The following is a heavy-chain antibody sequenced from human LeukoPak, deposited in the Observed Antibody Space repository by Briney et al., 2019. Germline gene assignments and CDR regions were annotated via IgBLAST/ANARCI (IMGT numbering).Heavy chain of an antibody. Sequence: SETLSLTCTVSGGSISSYYWSWIRQPAGKGLEWIGRIYTSGSTNYNPSLKSRVTISVDTSKNQFALKLRSVTAADTAVYYCARGPQLTFGSYYYYYYMDVWGKGTTVTISS. D-gene: IGHD3-16*01. CDR3: ARGPQLTFGSYYYYYYMDV. V-gene: IGHV4-4*07. CDR2: IYTSGST. J-gene: IGHJ6*03. CDR1: GGSISSYY.